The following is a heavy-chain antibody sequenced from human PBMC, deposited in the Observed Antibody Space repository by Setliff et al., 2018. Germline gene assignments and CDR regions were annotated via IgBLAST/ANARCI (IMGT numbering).Heavy chain of an antibody. Sequence: PGGSLRLSCAASGFTFSSYWMSWVRQAPGKGLEWVANIKQDGSEKYYVDSVKGRFTISRDNAKNSLYLQMNSLRADDAAVYYCARDKLRFLENWFDPWGQGTLVTVSS. CDR2: IKQDGSEK. CDR3: ARDKLRFLENWFDP. V-gene: IGHV3-7*01. J-gene: IGHJ5*02. D-gene: IGHD3-3*01. CDR1: GFTFSSYW.